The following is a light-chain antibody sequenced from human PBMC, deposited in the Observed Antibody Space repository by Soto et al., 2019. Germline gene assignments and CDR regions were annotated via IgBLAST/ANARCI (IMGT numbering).Light chain of an antibody. CDR1: QSVSGW. V-gene: IGKV1-5*03. J-gene: IGKJ1*01. CDR2: KAS. CDR3: QQYNSYPWT. Sequence: DIQMTQSPSTLSASLGYTVNVTCRASQSVSGWLAWYQQKPGEVPKLLIYKASVLESGVPSRFSGSGSGTEFTLTISSLQPDDFATFYCQQYNSYPWTFGQGTKVDIK.